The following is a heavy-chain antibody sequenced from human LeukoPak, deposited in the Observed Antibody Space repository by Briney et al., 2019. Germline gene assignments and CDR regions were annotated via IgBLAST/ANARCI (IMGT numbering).Heavy chain of an antibody. CDR3: ARPSGSYWYFDL. D-gene: IGHD1-26*01. Sequence: GRSLILSCAASAFTFSSYDMHWVRQAPGKGLEWVAVIWYDGSNKYYADSVKGRFTISRDNSKNTLYLQMNSLRGEDTAVYYCARPSGSYWYFDLWGRGTLVTVSS. CDR2: IWYDGSNK. CDR1: AFTFSSYD. J-gene: IGHJ2*01. V-gene: IGHV3-33*01.